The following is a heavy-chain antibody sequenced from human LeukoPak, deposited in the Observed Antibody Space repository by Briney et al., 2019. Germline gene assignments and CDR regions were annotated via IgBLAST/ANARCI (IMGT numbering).Heavy chain of an antibody. Sequence: PGGSLRLSCAASGFTFSSYAMSWVRQAPGKGLEWVSAISGRGSSTYYADSVKGRFTISRDNSKNTLYLQMNSLRAEDTAVYYCAKDKNGSGNFDYWGQGTLVTVSS. D-gene: IGHD3-10*01. CDR3: AKDKNGSGNFDY. V-gene: IGHV3-23*01. J-gene: IGHJ4*02. CDR2: ISGRGSST. CDR1: GFTFSSYA.